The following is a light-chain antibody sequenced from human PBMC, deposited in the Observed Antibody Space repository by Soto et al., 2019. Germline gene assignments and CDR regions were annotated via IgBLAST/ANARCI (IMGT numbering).Light chain of an antibody. J-gene: IGKJ1*01. Sequence: DIQITQAHSILSASVGDRVAITCRASQSISAWVAWYQQKPGKAPKLLIYQASLLESGVPSRFSGSGSGTEFTLTISSLQPDDLATYYCQQYNSSPWTFGQGTKVEIK. CDR1: QSISAW. V-gene: IGKV1-5*03. CDR3: QQYNSSPWT. CDR2: QAS.